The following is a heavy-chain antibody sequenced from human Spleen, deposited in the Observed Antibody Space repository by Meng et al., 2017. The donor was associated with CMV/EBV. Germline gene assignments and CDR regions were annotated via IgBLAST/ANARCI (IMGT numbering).Heavy chain of an antibody. D-gene: IGHD3-10*01. CDR2: IYTSGST. CDR3: ASTLPKPHHYGSGGLDY. V-gene: IGHV4-4*07. Sequence: QGQLQESGPGLVKPSETLSLTCTVSGGSISTYYWSWIRQPAGKGLEWIGRIYTSGSTNYNPSLKSRVTMSVDTSKNQLSLRLSSVTAADTAVYYCASTLPKPHHYGSGGLDYWGQGTLVTVSS. J-gene: IGHJ4*02. CDR1: GGSISTYY.